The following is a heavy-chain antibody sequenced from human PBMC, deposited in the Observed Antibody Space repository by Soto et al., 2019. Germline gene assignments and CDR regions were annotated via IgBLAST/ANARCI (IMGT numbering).Heavy chain of an antibody. J-gene: IGHJ4*02. Sequence: PGGSLRLSCEASGFTFRIFGMNWVRQAPGKGLEWVSYISSSNRTINYADSVKGRFIISRDNAKNSLYLQMNSLRAEDTAVYYCARAEPAAPFDYWGQGTLVTVSS. CDR1: GFTFRIFG. CDR3: ARAEPAAPFDY. CDR2: ISSSNRTI. D-gene: IGHD2-2*01. V-gene: IGHV3-48*01.